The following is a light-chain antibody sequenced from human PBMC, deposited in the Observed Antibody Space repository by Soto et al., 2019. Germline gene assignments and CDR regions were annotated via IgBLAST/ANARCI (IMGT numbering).Light chain of an antibody. CDR2: HNS. Sequence: QSVLTQPPSVSGAPGQRVTISCTGSSSNIGAGYDVHWYQQLPGTAPKLLIYHNSNRPSGVPDRFSGSKSGTSASLAITGFQAEDEADYYCQSYDSGLSGSRVFGTGTKVTVL. V-gene: IGLV1-40*01. CDR1: SSNIGAGYD. J-gene: IGLJ1*01. CDR3: QSYDSGLSGSRV.